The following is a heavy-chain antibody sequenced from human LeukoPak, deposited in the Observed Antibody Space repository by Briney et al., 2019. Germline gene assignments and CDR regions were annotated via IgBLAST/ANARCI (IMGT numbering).Heavy chain of an antibody. J-gene: IGHJ4*02. CDR3: ARVSSGVYFDY. CDR2: INNSGST. D-gene: IGHD2-15*01. Sequence: SETLSLTCAVYGGSFSAYYWSWIRQPPGKGLEWIGEINNSGSTNYNPALKSRVTISVDTSKNQFSLKLSSVTAADTAVYYCARVSSGVYFDYWGQGTLVTVSS. V-gene: IGHV4-34*01. CDR1: GGSFSAYY.